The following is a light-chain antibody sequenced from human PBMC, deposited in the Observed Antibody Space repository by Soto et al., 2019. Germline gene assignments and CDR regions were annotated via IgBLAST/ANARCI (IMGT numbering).Light chain of an antibody. V-gene: IGLV1-40*01. J-gene: IGLJ1*01. CDR3: QSVRV. CDR2: GNS. Sequence: QSVLTQPPSVSGAPGQRVTISCTGSSSNIGAGYDVHWYQQLPGTAPKLLIYGNSNRPSGVPDRFSGSKSGTSASLAITGLQAEDEADYYGQSVRVFGTGTKVTVL. CDR1: SSNIGAGYD.